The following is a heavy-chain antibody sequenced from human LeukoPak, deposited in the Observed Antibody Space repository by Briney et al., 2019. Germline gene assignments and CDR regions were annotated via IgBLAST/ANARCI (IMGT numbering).Heavy chain of an antibody. CDR1: GFTFSSYW. CDR2: IKQDGSEK. V-gene: IGHV3-7*01. D-gene: IGHD2-15*01. J-gene: IGHJ4*02. CDR3: ARDGYCSGGSCYRGLGNY. Sequence: PGGSLRLSCAASGFTFSSYWMSWVRQAPGKGLEWVANIKQDGSEKYYVDSVKGRFTISRDNAKNSLYLQMNSLRAEDTAVYYCARDGYCSGGSCYRGLGNYWGQGTLVTVSP.